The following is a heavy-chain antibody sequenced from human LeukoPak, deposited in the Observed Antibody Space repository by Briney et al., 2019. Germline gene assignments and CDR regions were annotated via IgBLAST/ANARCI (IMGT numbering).Heavy chain of an antibody. CDR3: ARAPSGEVESAARGDYLDY. CDR1: GGSFSGYF. CDR2: INHSGGT. Sequence: SETLSLTCAVYGGSFSGYFWSWIRQPPGKGLEWIGEINHSGGTNYNPSLKSQVTISVDTSKNQFSLKMNSVTAADTAVYYCARAPSGEVESAARGDYLDYWGQGTLVTVSS. D-gene: IGHD6-13*01. J-gene: IGHJ4*02. V-gene: IGHV4-34*01.